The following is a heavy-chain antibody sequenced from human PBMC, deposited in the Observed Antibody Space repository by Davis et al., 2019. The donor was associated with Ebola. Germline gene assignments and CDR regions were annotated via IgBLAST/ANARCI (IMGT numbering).Heavy chain of an antibody. CDR1: GGSISSYY. V-gene: IGHV4-59*12. D-gene: IGHD5-18*01. Sequence: MPSETLSLTCTVSGGSISSYYWSWIRQPPGKGLEWIGYIYYSGSPNYNPSLKSRVTISVDTSKNQFSLKLSSVTAADTAVYYCARGRRYSYGPPRYWGQGTLVTVSS. CDR3: ARGRRYSYGPPRY. J-gene: IGHJ4*02. CDR2: IYYSGSP.